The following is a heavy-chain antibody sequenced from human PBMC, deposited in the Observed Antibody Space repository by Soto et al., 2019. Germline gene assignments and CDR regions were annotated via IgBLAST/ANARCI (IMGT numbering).Heavy chain of an antibody. D-gene: IGHD3-9*01. Sequence: ASVKVSCKASGYTFTSYGISLVRQAPGQGLEWMGWISAYNGNTNYAQKLQGRVTMTTDTSTSTAYMELRSLRSDDTAVYYCARDRTGGYYDILTGYLNWFDPWGQGTLVTVSS. J-gene: IGHJ5*02. CDR3: ARDRTGGYYDILTGYLNWFDP. CDR2: ISAYNGNT. V-gene: IGHV1-18*01. CDR1: GYTFTSYG.